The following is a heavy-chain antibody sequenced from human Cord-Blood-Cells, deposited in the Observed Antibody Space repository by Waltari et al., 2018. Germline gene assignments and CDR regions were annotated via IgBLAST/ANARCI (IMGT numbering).Heavy chain of an antibody. CDR3: ARGVKIAAAGSGSYYDY. CDR2: AYYRSKLYI. V-gene: IGHV6-1*01. Sequence: QVQLQQSGPGLVKPSQTLSLTCAISGDSVSSNSAAWNWIRQSPSRGLEWLGNAYYRSKLYIDYAVSVKSRITINPDTSKSQFSLQLISVTPADTAVDYCARGVKIAAAGSGSYYDYWGQGTLVTVSS. CDR1: GDSVSSNSAA. D-gene: IGHD6-13*01. J-gene: IGHJ4*02.